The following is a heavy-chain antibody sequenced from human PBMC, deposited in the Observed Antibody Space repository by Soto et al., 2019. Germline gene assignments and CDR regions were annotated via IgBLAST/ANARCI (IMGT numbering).Heavy chain of an antibody. CDR2: IKQDGSEK. V-gene: IGHV3-7*01. Sequence: GGSLRLSCAASGFTFSSYWMSWVRQAPGKGLEWVANIKQDGSEKYYVDSVKGRFTISRDNAKNSLYLQMNSLRAEDTAVYYCARDPNTVAKLASIYYYYGMDVWGQGTTVTVSS. CDR1: GFTFSSYW. J-gene: IGHJ6*02. CDR3: ARDPNTVAKLASIYYYYGMDV. D-gene: IGHD5-12*01.